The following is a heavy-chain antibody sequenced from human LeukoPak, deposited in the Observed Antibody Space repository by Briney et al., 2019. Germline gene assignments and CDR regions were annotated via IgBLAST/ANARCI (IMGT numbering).Heavy chain of an antibody. CDR3: ARWGRYNFDY. V-gene: IGHV3-21*01. J-gene: IGHJ4*02. Sequence: NPGGSLRLSCAASGFTFSSYNMNWVRQAPGKGLEWVSSIDTSSNYIHYVDSVKGRFTIFRDNAKNSLYLQMNSLRAEDTAVYYCARWGRYNFDYWGQGTLVTVSS. CDR2: IDTSSNYI. CDR1: GFTFSSYN. D-gene: IGHD3-9*01.